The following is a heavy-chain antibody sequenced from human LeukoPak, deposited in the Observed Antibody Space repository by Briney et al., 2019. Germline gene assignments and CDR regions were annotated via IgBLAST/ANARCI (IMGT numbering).Heavy chain of an antibody. V-gene: IGHV3-48*03. D-gene: IGHD2/OR15-2a*01. J-gene: IGHJ5*02. CDR3: ARGKTSQNIVTRKTYNWFDP. CDR2: ISSSGSTI. CDR1: GFTFSSYE. Sequence: GGSLRLSCAASGFTFSSYEMNWVRQAPGKGLEWVSYISSSGSTIYYADSVKGRFTISRDNSKNTLYLQMNSLRAEDTAVYYCARGKTSQNIVTRKTYNWFDPWGQGTLVTVSS.